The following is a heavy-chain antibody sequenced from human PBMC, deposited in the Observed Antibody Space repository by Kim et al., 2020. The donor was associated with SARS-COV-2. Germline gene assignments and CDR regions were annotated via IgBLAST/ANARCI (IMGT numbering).Heavy chain of an antibody. CDR3: ARDMQWLVYFDY. V-gene: IGHV4-4*07. Sequence: NYNPSLKSGVTMSVDTSKNQFSLKLSSVTAADTAVYYCARDMQWLVYFDYWGQGTLVTVSS. D-gene: IGHD6-19*01. J-gene: IGHJ4*02.